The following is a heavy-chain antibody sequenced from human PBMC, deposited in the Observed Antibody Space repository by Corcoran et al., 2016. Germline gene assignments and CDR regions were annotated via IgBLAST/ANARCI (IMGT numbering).Heavy chain of an antibody. Sequence: QVQLVQSGAEVTKPGSSVKVSCKASGGTFSSFAISWVRQAPGQGLEWMGGIIPIFGTANYAQKFQGRVTIPADESTSTAYMELSSLSSEDTAVYYCARDKPPTYYDFWSGYGWFDPWGQGTLVTVSS. CDR3: ARDKPPTYYDFWSGYGWFDP. CDR2: IIPIFGTA. J-gene: IGHJ5*02. V-gene: IGHV1-69*01. CDR1: GGTFSSFA. D-gene: IGHD3-3*01.